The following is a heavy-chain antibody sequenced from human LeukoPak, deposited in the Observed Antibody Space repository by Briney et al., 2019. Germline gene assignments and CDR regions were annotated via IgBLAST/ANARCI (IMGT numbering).Heavy chain of an antibody. CDR3: ARALMTTSSWFDP. CDR2: IYYSGST. D-gene: IGHD4-11*01. CDR1: GGSISSGDYY. V-gene: IGHV4-30-4*01. J-gene: IGHJ5*02. Sequence: TSQTLSLTCTVSGGSISSGDYYWSWIRQPPGKGLEWIGYIYYSGSTNYNPSLKSRVTISVDTSKNQFSLKLSSVTAADTAVYYCARALMTTSSWFDPWGQGTLVTVSS.